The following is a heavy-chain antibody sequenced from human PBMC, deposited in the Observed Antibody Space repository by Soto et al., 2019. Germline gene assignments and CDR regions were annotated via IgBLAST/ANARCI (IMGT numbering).Heavy chain of an antibody. CDR1: GGSISSSSYY. CDR3: ARQGVQYSSGWYGDYYYGMDV. Sequence: SETLSLTCTVSGGSISSSSYYWGWIRQPPGKGLEWIGSIYYSGGTYYNPSLKSRVTISVDTSKNQFSLKLSSVTAADTAVYYCARQGVQYSSGWYGDYYYGMDVWGQGTTVTVPS. V-gene: IGHV4-39*01. J-gene: IGHJ6*02. CDR2: IYYSGGT. D-gene: IGHD6-19*01.